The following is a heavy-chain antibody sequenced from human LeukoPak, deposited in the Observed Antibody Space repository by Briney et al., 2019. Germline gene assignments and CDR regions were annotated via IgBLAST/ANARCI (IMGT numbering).Heavy chain of an antibody. CDR1: GVSISSYY. Sequence: PSETLSLTCAASGVSISSYYWSWIRQPPGKGLEWIGYIYTSGGNNYNPSPKSRLTISVDTYKNQFSLKLSSVTAADTAVYYCARGGRYDEFNWFDLWGQGTLVTVSS. D-gene: IGHD3-16*01. V-gene: IGHV4-4*09. J-gene: IGHJ5*02. CDR2: IYTSGGN. CDR3: ARGGRYDEFNWFDL.